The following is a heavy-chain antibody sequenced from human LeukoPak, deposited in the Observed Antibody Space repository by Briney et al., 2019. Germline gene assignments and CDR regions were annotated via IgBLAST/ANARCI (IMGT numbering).Heavy chain of an antibody. CDR1: GGSISGYY. CDR2: IYSSGST. Sequence: SETLSLTCTVSGGSISGYYWSWIRQPAGKGLEWIGRIYSSGSTNYNPSLKSRVTMSVETSKNQFSLNLSSVTAADTAVYYCAREPSTVSWVDPWGQGTLVTVSS. CDR3: AREPSTVSWVDP. D-gene: IGHD2-8*02. J-gene: IGHJ5*02. V-gene: IGHV4-4*07.